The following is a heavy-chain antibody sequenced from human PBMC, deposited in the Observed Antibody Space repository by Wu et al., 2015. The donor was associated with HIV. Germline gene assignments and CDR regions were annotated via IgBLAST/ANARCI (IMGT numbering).Heavy chain of an antibody. Sequence: QVQLVQSGAEVKKPGASVKVSCKASGYTFTSYDINWVRQATGQGLEWMGWMNPNSGNTGYAQKFQGRVTMTRNTSISTAYMELSSLRSEDTAVYYCARARLWVRELILSSYAFDYLGPRGQWSPSLQ. D-gene: IGHD3-10*01. V-gene: IGHV1-8*01. CDR1: GYTFTSYD. CDR3: ARARLWVRELILSSYAFDY. CDR2: MNPNSGNT. J-gene: IGHJ3*02.